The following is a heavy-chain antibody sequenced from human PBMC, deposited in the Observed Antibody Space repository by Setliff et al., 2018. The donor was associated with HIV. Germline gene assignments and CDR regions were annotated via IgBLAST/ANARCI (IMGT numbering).Heavy chain of an antibody. D-gene: IGHD6-19*01. J-gene: IGHJ4*02. Sequence: SETLSLTCTVSGDSISSGSNYWSWIRQPAGKGLEWIGRIYTSGPRYNPSLENRVTISVDTSKSQFFLMLSSVKGRFTISRDNAKNSLYLQMNNLRAEDTALYYCACLGHASGWYGEADFWGQGTLVTVSS. CDR1: GDSISSGSNY. CDR3: AKNSLYLQMNNLRAEDTALYYCACLGHASGWYGEADF. CDR2: IYTSGP. V-gene: IGHV4-61*02.